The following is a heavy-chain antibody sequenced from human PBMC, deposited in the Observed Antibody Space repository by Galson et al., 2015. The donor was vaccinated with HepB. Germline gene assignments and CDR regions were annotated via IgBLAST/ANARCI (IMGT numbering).Heavy chain of an antibody. D-gene: IGHD1-26*01. Sequence: ETLSLTCTVSGGSISSYYWSWIRQPPGKGLEWIGYIYYSGSTNYNPSLKSRVTISVDTSKNQFSLKLSSVTAADTAVYYCARDNAGIDWFDPWGQGTLVTVSS. V-gene: IGHV4-59*01. J-gene: IGHJ5*02. CDR1: GGSISSYY. CDR3: ARDNAGIDWFDP. CDR2: IYYSGST.